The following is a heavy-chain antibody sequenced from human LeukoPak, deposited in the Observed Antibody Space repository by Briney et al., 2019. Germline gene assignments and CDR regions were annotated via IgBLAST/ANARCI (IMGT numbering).Heavy chain of an antibody. CDR3: ARLLMVRGVISHMDV. CDR2: ISSSDSTI. V-gene: IGHV3-11*04. D-gene: IGHD3-10*01. Sequence: GGSMRLSCAASGFTFSDYCMSWIRQAPGKGLEWVSYISSSDSTIYSADSVKGRFTISRDNAKNSLYLQMNSLRAEDTAVYYCARLLMVRGVISHMDVWGKGTTVTVSS. CDR1: GFTFSDYC. J-gene: IGHJ6*03.